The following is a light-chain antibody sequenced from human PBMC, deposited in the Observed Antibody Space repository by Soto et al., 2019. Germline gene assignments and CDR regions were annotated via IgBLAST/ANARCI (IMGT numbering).Light chain of an antibody. V-gene: IGLV2-14*01. J-gene: IGLJ3*02. Sequence: QSALTQPASVSGSPRQSITIFCTGTSSDIGIYNYVSWYQQHPGKAPKLMIYEVSNRPSGVSNRFSGSKSGNTASLTISGLQAEDEADYYCSSYTSSSTLVFGGGTKLTVL. CDR1: SSDIGIYNY. CDR3: SSYTSSSTLV. CDR2: EVS.